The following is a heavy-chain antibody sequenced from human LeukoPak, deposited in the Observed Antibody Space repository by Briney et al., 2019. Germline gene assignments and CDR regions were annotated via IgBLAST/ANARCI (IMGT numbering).Heavy chain of an antibody. CDR3: ARDRGYYDSSGYYRESNWFDP. Sequence: ASVKVSCKASGYTFTSYAMHWVRQAPGQRLEWMGWINAGNGNTKYSQKFQGRVTITRDTSASTAHMELSSLRSEDTAVYYCARDRGYYDSSGYYRESNWFDPWGQGTLVTVSS. CDR2: INAGNGNT. V-gene: IGHV1-3*01. D-gene: IGHD3-22*01. CDR1: GYTFTSYA. J-gene: IGHJ5*02.